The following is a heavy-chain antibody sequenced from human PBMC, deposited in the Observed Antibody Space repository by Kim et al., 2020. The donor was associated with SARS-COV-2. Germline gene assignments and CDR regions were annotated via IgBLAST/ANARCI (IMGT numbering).Heavy chain of an antibody. Sequence: GGSLRLSCAASGFTFSSYAMSWVRQAPGKGLEWVSAISGGGVSTYYADSVKGRFTISRDNSKNTLYLQMNSLRAEDTAVYYCAKDWGFTYGSGSFFDCWGHGTLVTVSS. D-gene: IGHD3-10*01. CDR1: GFTFSSYA. J-gene: IGHJ4*01. CDR2: ISGGGVST. V-gene: IGHV3-23*01. CDR3: AKDWGFTYGSGSFFDC.